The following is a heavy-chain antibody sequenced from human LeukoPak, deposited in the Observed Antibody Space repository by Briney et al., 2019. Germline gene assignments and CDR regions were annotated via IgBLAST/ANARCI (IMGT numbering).Heavy chain of an antibody. CDR3: ARGDFWSGYTYYFDY. CDR2: IIPIFGTA. CDR1: GYTFNSYA. J-gene: IGHJ4*02. D-gene: IGHD3-3*01. Sequence: SVKVSCKASGYTFNSYAISWVRQAPGQGLEWMGGIIPIFGTANYAQKFQGRVTITADESTSTAYMELSSLRSEDTAVYYCARGDFWSGYTYYFDYWGQGTLDTVSS. V-gene: IGHV1-69*13.